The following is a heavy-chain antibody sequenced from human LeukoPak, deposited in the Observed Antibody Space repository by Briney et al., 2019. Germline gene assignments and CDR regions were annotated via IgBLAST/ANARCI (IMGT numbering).Heavy chain of an antibody. J-gene: IGHJ3*02. CDR2: ISSSSSSYI. CDR1: GFTFSSYS. D-gene: IGHD2-15*01. V-gene: IGHV3-21*01. Sequence: GGSLRLSCAASGFTFSSYSMNWVRQAPGKGLEWVSSISSSSSSYIYYADSAKGRFTISRDNAKNSLYLQMNSLRAEDTAVYYCAREGVGYCSGGSCPDAFDIWGQGTMVTVSS. CDR3: AREGVGYCSGGSCPDAFDI.